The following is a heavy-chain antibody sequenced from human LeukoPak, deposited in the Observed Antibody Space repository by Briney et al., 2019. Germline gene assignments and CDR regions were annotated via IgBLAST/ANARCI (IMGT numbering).Heavy chain of an antibody. CDR2: NNPNSGGT. CDR3: ARKYDILTGYDNWFDP. CDR1: GYTFTGYY. Sequence: ASVKVSCKASGYTFTGYYMHWVRQAPGQGLEWMGWNNPNSGGTKYAEKFQGRVTMTGDTSISTAYMELSRLRSDDTAVYFCARKYDILTGYDNWFDPWGQGTLVTVSS. J-gene: IGHJ5*02. D-gene: IGHD3-9*01. V-gene: IGHV1-2*02.